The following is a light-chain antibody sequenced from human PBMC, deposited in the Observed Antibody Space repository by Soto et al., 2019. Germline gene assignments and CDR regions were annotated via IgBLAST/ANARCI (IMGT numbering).Light chain of an antibody. CDR1: SSDVGGYNY. CDR2: DVS. V-gene: IGLV2-14*01. Sequence: QSVLAQPASVSGSPGQSITISCTGTSSDVGGYNYVSWYQQHPGKAPKLMIYDVSNRPLGVSNRFSGSKSGNTASLTISGLQAADEADYFCSSFTSSMTNVFGSGTKVTVL. CDR3: SSFTSSMTNV. J-gene: IGLJ1*01.